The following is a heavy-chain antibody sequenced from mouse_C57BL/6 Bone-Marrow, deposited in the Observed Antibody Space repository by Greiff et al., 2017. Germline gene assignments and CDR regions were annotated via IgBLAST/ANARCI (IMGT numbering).Heavy chain of an antibody. CDR2: IYPGDGDT. CDR3: APTAQATGFAY. D-gene: IGHD3-2*02. J-gene: IGHJ3*01. Sequence: VQLQQSGAELVKPGASVKISCKASGYAFSSYWMNWVKQRPGKGLEWIGQIYPGDGDTNYNGKFKGKDTLTADKSSSTAYMQLSSLTSEDSAVYFCAPTAQATGFAYWGQGTLVTVSA. CDR1: GYAFSSYW. V-gene: IGHV1-80*01.